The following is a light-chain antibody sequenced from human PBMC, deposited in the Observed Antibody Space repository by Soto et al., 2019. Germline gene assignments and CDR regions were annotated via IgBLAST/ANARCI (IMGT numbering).Light chain of an antibody. CDR1: QSVSSN. CDR3: QQYNNLPPLT. CDR2: GAS. J-gene: IGKJ4*01. Sequence: EIVMTQSPATLSVSPEERATLSCRASQSVSSNLAWYQQKPGQAPRLLIYGASTRATGIPARFSGSGSGTEFTLTISSLQSEDFAVYYCQQYNNLPPLTFGGGTKVEIK. V-gene: IGKV3D-15*01.